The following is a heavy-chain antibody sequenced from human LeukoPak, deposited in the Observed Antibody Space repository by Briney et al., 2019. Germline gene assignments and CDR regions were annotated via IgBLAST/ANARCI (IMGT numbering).Heavy chain of an antibody. CDR1: GFTFSDYY. CDR2: ISSSGSTI. V-gene: IGHV3-11*01. CDR3: ARERYCGGDCYSFAFDV. D-gene: IGHD2-21*02. Sequence: GGSLRLSCAASGFTFSDYYMSWIRQAPGKGLEWVSYISSSGSTIYYADSVKGRFTISRDNAKNSLYLQMNSLRAEDTAVYYCARERYCGGDCYSFAFDVWGQGTVVTVSS. J-gene: IGHJ3*01.